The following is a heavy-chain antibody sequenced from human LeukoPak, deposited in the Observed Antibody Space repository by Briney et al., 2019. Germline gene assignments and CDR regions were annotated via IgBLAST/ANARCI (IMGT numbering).Heavy chain of an antibody. CDR3: ATKLSSGWYELRFDY. J-gene: IGHJ4*02. CDR1: GYTFTSYD. D-gene: IGHD6-19*01. Sequence: GASVKVSCKASGYTFTSYDINWVRQATGQGLEWMGWMNPNSGNTGYAQKFQGRVTMTRNTSISTAYMELCSLRSEDTAVYYCATKLSSGWYELRFDYWGQGTLVTVSS. V-gene: IGHV1-8*01. CDR2: MNPNSGNT.